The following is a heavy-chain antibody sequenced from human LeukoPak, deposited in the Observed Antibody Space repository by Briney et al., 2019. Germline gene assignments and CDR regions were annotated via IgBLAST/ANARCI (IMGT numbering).Heavy chain of an antibody. CDR1: GFTFSSHW. CDR2: INTDESKI. D-gene: IGHD2-15*01. Sequence: GGSLRLSCAASGFTFSSHWMHWVRQTPGKGLVWVSRINTDESKINYADSVKGRFTISRDNAKNMLYLQMNSLRAEDTAVYYCARGGLFKYFFDYWGQGTRVTVSS. J-gene: IGHJ4*02. V-gene: IGHV3-74*01. CDR3: ARGGLFKYFFDY.